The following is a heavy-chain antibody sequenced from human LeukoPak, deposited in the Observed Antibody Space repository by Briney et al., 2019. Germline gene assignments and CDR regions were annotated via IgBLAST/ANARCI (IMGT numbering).Heavy chain of an antibody. CDR1: GGTFSSYA. CDR2: IISIFGTA. Sequence: SVKVSCKASGGTFSSYAISWVRQAPGQGLEWMGGIISIFGTANYAQKFQGRVTITADESTSTAYMELSSLRSEDTAVYYCARDASYYYDSSGYYYTWGQGTLVTVSS. CDR3: ARDASYYYDSSGYYYT. J-gene: IGHJ5*02. D-gene: IGHD3-22*01. V-gene: IGHV1-69*13.